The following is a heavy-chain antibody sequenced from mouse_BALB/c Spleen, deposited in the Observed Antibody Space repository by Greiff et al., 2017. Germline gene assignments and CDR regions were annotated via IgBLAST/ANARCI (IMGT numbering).Heavy chain of an antibody. V-gene: IGHV3-8*02. J-gene: IGHJ4*01. CDR2: ISYSGST. CDR3: ARYRGNYDYAMDY. CDR1: GDSITSGY. D-gene: IGHD2-1*01. Sequence: VQLKQSGPSLVKPSQTLSLTCSVTGDSITSGYWNWIRKFPGNKLEYMGYISYSGSTYYNPSLKSRISITRDTSKNQYYLQLNSVTTEDTATYYCARYRGNYDYAMDYWGQGTSVTVSS.